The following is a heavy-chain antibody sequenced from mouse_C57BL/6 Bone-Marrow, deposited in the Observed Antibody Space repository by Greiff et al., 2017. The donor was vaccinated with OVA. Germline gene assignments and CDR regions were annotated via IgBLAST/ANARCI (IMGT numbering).Heavy chain of an antibody. D-gene: IGHD1-1*01. V-gene: IGHV1-81*01. CDR3: ARYYGSSYNAY. CDR2: IYPRSGNT. J-gene: IGHJ3*01. CDR1: GYTFTSYG. Sequence: VKLMESGAELARPGASVKLSCKASGYTFTSYGISWVKQRTGQGLEWIGEIYPRSGNTYYNEKFKGKATLTADKSSSTAYMELRSLTSEDSAVYFWARYYGSSYNAYWGQGTLVTGSA.